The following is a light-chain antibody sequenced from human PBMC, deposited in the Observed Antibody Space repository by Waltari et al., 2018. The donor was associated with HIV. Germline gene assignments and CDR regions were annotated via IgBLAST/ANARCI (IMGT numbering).Light chain of an antibody. J-gene: IGLJ1*01. V-gene: IGLV2-23*02. CDR3: CSYAGSSTHV. Sequence: QSALTQPASVSGSPGQSITIPCTGTSSDVGSYNLVSWYQQHPGKAPKLMIYEVSTRPSGVSNRVAGSKSCNTASLTISGLQAEDDADYYCCSYAGSSTHVFGSGTKVTVL. CDR1: SSDVGSYNL. CDR2: EVS.